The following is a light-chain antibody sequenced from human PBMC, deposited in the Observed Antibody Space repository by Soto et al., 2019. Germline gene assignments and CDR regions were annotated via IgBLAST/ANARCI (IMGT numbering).Light chain of an antibody. CDR3: QQYGDSLFT. Sequence: EIGLTQSPGTLSLSPGERATLSCRASQSVSSNFLAWYQHKPGQAPRLLIYGASSRATGIPDRFSGSGSGTDFTLTISRLEPEDFAVFYCQQYGDSLFTFGPGTKVDIK. J-gene: IGKJ3*01. CDR1: QSVSSNF. CDR2: GAS. V-gene: IGKV3-20*01.